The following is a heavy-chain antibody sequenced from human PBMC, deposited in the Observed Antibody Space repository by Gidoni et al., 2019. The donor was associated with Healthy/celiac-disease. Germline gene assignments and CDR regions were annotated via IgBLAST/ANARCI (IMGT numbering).Heavy chain of an antibody. CDR2: IYSGGST. V-gene: IGHV3-53*01. D-gene: IGHD6-6*01. J-gene: IGHJ6*02. Sequence: EVQLVESGGGLIQPGGSLRLSCAASGFTVSSNYMSWVRQAPGKGLEWVSVIYSGGSTYYADSVKGRFTISRDKSKNTLYLQMNSLRAEDTAVYYCARTEYSSPLSYYYYGMDVWGQGTTVTVSS. CDR1: GFTVSSNY. CDR3: ARTEYSSPLSYYYYGMDV.